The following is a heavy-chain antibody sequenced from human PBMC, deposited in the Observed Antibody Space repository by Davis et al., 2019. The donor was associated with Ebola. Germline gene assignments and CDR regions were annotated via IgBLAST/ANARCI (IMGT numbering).Heavy chain of an antibody. V-gene: IGHV4-30-4*01. J-gene: IGHJ4*02. CDR1: GGSISSGDYY. D-gene: IGHD3-10*01. CDR3: ARGLLLWFGELLYHNRYYFDY. Sequence: SETLSLTCTVSGGSISSGDYYWSWIRQPPGKGLEWIGYIYYSGSTYYNPSLKSRVTISVDTSKNQFSLKLSSVTAADTAVYYCARGLLLWFGELLYHNRYYFDYWGQGTLVTVSS. CDR2: IYYSGST.